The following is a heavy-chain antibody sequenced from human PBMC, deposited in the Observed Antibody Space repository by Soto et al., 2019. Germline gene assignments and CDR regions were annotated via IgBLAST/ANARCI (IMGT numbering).Heavy chain of an antibody. Sequence: QVQLVQSGAEVKKPGSSVKVSFKASGGTFSSYAISWVRQAPGQGLEWMGGMIPIFGTANYAQKFQGRVTITADESTSTAYMELSSLRSEDTAVYYCARHDCISTSCYYYYYYGMDVWGQGTTVTVSS. CDR1: GGTFSSYA. J-gene: IGHJ6*02. CDR2: MIPIFGTA. CDR3: ARHDCISTSCYYYYYYGMDV. V-gene: IGHV1-69*12. D-gene: IGHD2-2*01.